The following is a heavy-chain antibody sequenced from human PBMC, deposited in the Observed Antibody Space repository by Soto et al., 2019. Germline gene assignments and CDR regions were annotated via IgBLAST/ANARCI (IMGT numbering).Heavy chain of an antibody. CDR3: AAINYDIFTGYVSDY. V-gene: IGHV3-33*01. CDR1: GFTFSDYG. J-gene: IGHJ4*02. CDR2: IWHDGSNE. D-gene: IGHD3-9*01. Sequence: QVQLVESGGGVVQPGRSLRLSCAASGFTFSDYGIHWVHQAPGKGLEWVALIWHDGSNEYYGDSVKGRFRISRDNPKNKVYLEMNSLRAEDTAVYYCAAINYDIFTGYVSDYWGQGTLVTVSS.